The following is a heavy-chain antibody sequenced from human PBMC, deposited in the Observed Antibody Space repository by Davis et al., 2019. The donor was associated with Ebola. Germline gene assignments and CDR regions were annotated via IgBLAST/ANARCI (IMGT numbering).Heavy chain of an antibody. V-gene: IGHV3-15*01. CDR1: GFTFNTYW. D-gene: IGHD2-15*01. CDR2: IKSNIDDGTT. J-gene: IGHJ4*02. CDR3: TPGPKDP. Sequence: GESLNISCVASGFTFNTYWMSWVRQAPGKGLEWVGRIKSNIDDGTTEYAAPVKDRFTISRDDSRNTLYLQMNSLRTEDTAVYYCTPGPKDPWGQGTLVTVSA.